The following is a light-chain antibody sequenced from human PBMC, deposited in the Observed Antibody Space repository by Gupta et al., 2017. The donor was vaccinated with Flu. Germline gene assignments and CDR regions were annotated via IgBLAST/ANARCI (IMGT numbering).Light chain of an antibody. V-gene: IGKV1-39*01. J-gene: IGKJ2*03. CDR3: QQSYSIPYS. Sequence: DIQMTQSPSSLSASVGDRVTLTCRASQSISSYLNWYQQKPGKAPKLLIYAASSLQSGVPSSFSGSGSGTDFTLTISSLQPEDFATYYCQQSYSIPYSFGQGTKLEIK. CDR1: QSISSY. CDR2: AAS.